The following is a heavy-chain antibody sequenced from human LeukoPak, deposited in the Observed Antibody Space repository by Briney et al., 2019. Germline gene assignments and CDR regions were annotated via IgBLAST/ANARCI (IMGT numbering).Heavy chain of an antibody. CDR2: IYHSGST. CDR3: ARHNALWGVYDILTGYYRSWGNNWFDP. J-gene: IGHJ5*02. Sequence: SETLSLTCTVSAYSISSGYYWGWIRQPPGKGLEWIGNIYHSGSTYYNPSLKSRVTISVDTSKNYFSLKLSSVTAADTAVYYCARHNALWGVYDILTGYYRSWGNNWFDPWGQGTLVTVSS. D-gene: IGHD3-9*01. V-gene: IGHV4-38-2*02. CDR1: AYSISSGYY.